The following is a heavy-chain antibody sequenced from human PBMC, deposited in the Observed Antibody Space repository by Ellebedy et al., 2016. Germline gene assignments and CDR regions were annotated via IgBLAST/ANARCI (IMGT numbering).Heavy chain of an antibody. J-gene: IGHJ4*02. CDR2: ISYDGSNK. CDR3: AKDAADYDYRSFDY. Sequence: GESLKISXAASGFTFSSYGMHWVRQAPGKGLEWVAVISYDGSNKYYADSVKGRFTISRDNSKNTLYLQMNSLRAEDTAVYYCAKDAADYDYRSFDYWGQGTLVTVSS. V-gene: IGHV3-30*18. CDR1: GFTFSSYG. D-gene: IGHD3-22*01.